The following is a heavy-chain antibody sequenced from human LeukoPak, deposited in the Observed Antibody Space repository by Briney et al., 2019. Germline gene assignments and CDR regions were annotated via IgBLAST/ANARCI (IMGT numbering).Heavy chain of an antibody. D-gene: IGHD3-16*01. V-gene: IGHV1-8*01. CDR3: ATQGLRANFDF. CDR1: GYTFTSYD. J-gene: IGHJ4*02. Sequence: ASVKVSCKASGYTFTSYDINWVRQATGQGLEWMGWMNPNSGNTGYVQKFQGRVTMTRDTSISTVYMQLTNLRSEDTAVYYCATQGLRANFDFWGQGTLVTVSS. CDR2: MNPNSGNT.